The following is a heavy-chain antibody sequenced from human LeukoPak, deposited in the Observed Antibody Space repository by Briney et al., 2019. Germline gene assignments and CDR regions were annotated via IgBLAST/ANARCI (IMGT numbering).Heavy chain of an antibody. D-gene: IGHD2-21*02. J-gene: IGHJ6*02. CDR3: AKSHESIVVVTGRGMDV. Sequence: GGSLRLSCAASGFTFSSYGMHWVRQAPGKGLEWVAVISYDGSNKYYADSVKGRFTISRDNSKNTPYLQMNSLRAEDTAAYYCAKSHESIVVVTGRGMDVWGQGTTVTVSS. V-gene: IGHV3-30*18. CDR2: ISYDGSNK. CDR1: GFTFSSYG.